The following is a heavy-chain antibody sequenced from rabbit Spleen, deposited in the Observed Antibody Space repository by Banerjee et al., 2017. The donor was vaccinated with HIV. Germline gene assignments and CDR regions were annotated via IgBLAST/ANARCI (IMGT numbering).Heavy chain of an antibody. CDR3: ARNYVNTFDP. V-gene: IGHV1S45*01. CDR1: GFSLSGAYY. CDR2: TDPVFGST. Sequence: QEQLEESGGGLVKPEGSLTLTCTASGFSLSGAYYMCWVRQAPGKGLEWIGYTDPVFGSTYYASWVNGRFTISKTSSTTVTLQMTGLTAADTATYFCARNYVNTFDPWGPGTLVTVS. J-gene: IGHJ2*01. D-gene: IGHD1-1*01.